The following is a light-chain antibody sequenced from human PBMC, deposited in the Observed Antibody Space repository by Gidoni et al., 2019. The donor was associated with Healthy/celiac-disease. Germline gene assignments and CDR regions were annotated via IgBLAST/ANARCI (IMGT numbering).Light chain of an antibody. CDR1: QSISSY. CDR3: QQSYSTPYT. J-gene: IGKJ2*01. Sequence: IQMTQSPSSLSASVGDRVTITCRESQSISSYLNWYQQKPGKAPTLLIYAASSLQRGVPSRFSGSGSGTDFTLTISRLQPEDFATYYCQQSYSTPYTFGQGTKLEIK. V-gene: IGKV1-39*01. CDR2: AAS.